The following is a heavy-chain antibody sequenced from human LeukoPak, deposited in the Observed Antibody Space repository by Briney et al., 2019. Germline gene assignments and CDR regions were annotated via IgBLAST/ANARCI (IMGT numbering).Heavy chain of an antibody. J-gene: IGHJ4*02. Sequence: PWGSLTLSCAGSGFTFSSYAMSWVRQAPGQGLEWVSVISDSGDYTSYADSVRGRFTISRDNSRSTLYLQMISLRPEDTAVYYCAKDTSIGKYCTNGVCSPFDYWGQGTLVTVSS. CDR3: AKDTSIGKYCTNGVCSPFDY. CDR2: ISDSGDYT. CDR1: GFTFSSYA. V-gene: IGHV3-23*01. D-gene: IGHD2-8*01.